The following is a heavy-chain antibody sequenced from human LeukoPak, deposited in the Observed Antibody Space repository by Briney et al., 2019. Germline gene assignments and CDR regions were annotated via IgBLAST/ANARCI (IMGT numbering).Heavy chain of an antibody. V-gene: IGHV4-59*01. Sequence: PSETLSLTCTVSGGSISSYYWSWIRQPPGKGLEWIGYIYYSGSTNYNPSLKSRVTISVDTSKNQFSLKLSSVTAADTAVYYCARADSSGWYTGLYYYYYMDVWGKGTTVTVSS. D-gene: IGHD6-19*01. CDR2: IYYSGST. CDR1: GGSISSYY. J-gene: IGHJ6*03. CDR3: ARADSSGWYTGLYYYYYMDV.